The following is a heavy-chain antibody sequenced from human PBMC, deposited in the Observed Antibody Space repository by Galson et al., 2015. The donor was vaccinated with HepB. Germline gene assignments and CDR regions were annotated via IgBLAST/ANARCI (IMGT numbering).Heavy chain of an antibody. CDR1: GYTFTSYA. Sequence: SVKVSCKASGYTFTSYAMHWVRQAPGQRLEWMGWINAGNGNTKYSQKFQGRVTITRDTSASTAYMELSSLRSEDTAVYYCVRGPSLYYDYGDRNWFDPWGQGTLVTVSS. V-gene: IGHV1-3*01. D-gene: IGHD4-17*01. CDR3: VRGPSLYYDYGDRNWFDP. J-gene: IGHJ5*02. CDR2: INAGNGNT.